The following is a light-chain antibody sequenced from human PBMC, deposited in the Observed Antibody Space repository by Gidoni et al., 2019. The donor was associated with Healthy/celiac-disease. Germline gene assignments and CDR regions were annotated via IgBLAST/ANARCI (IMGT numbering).Light chain of an antibody. J-gene: IGKJ3*01. V-gene: IGKV1-33*01. CDR1: QDISNY. CDR2: DAS. CDR3: QQYDNLPLRT. Sequence: DIQMTQSTSSLSASVGDRVTITGQASQDISNYLNWYQQKPGKAPKLLSYDASNLDKVVPSRFSGSGSGIDFTYTLSSLQPEDIATYYCQQYDNLPLRTVGPGTRVDIK.